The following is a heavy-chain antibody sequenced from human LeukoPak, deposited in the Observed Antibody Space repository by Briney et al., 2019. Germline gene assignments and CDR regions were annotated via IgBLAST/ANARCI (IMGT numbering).Heavy chain of an antibody. V-gene: IGHV3-30-3*01. CDR1: GFTFSNSA. CDR2: ISYDATKK. J-gene: IGHJ3*02. Sequence: GGSLRLSCAASGFTFSNSAMHWVRQAPGKGLEWVAVISYDATKKYYADSVKGRFTISRDNSKNTLYLQMNSLRNEDPAVYYCARDLLGNAFDIWGQGTMVTVSS. CDR3: ARDLLGNAFDI. D-gene: IGHD2-15*01.